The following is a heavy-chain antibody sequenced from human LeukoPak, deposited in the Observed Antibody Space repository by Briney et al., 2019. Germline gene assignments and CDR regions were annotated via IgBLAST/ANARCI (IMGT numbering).Heavy chain of an antibody. D-gene: IGHD3-22*01. V-gene: IGHV3-66*01. CDR3: ARFYDTSGYLDC. J-gene: IGHJ4*02. CDR2: IYDGGTT. Sequence: GGSLRLSCAASGFTVSSKFMSWVRQAPGKGLDWVSVIYDGGTTYYADSVKGRFTISGDNSKNMLFLQMNSLRAEDTAVYYCARFYDTSGYLDCWGQGTLVTVSS. CDR1: GFTVSSKF.